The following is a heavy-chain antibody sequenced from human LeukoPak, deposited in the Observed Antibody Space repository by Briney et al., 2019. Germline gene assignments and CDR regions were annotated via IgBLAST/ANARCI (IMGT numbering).Heavy chain of an antibody. CDR1: GGSICSGSYY. CDR2: IYTSGST. J-gene: IGHJ3*02. CDR3: AVWFGELSDAFDI. D-gene: IGHD3-10*01. Sequence: SETLSLTCTVSGGSICSGSYYRSWIRQPAGKGLEWIGRIYTSGSTNYNPSLKSRVTISVDTSKNQFSLKLSSVTAADTAVYYCAVWFGELSDAFDIWGQGTMVTVSS. V-gene: IGHV4-61*02.